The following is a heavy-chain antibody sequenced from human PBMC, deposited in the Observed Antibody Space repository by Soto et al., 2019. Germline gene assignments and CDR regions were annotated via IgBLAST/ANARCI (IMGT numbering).Heavy chain of an antibody. CDR3: ARWGLWLVRVDY. V-gene: IGHV4-39*01. CDR1: GGSISSSSYY. D-gene: IGHD6-19*01. Sequence: QLQLQESGPGLVKPSETLSLTCTVSGGSISSSSYYWGWIRQPPGKGLEWIGSIYYSGSTYYNPSLKSRVTISVDTSKNQFSLKLSSVTAADTAVYYCARWGLWLVRVDYWGQGTLVTVSS. J-gene: IGHJ4*02. CDR2: IYYSGST.